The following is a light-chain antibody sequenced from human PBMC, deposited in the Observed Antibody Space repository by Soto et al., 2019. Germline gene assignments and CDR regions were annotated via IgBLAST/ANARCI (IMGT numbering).Light chain of an antibody. CDR3: QQSSSAPQVT. CDR2: AAS. V-gene: IGKV1-39*01. J-gene: IGKJ2*01. CDR1: QSISTY. Sequence: DLQMTQSPSSLSASVGDRVSITCRASQSISTYLNWYQQKPGKAPNLLIYAASSLQSGVPSRFSGSGSGTDFTLTISSLQPEDFATYYCQQSSSAPQVTFGQGTKLEIK.